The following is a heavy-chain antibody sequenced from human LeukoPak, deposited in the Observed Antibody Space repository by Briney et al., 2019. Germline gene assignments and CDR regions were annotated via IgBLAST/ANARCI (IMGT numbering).Heavy chain of an antibody. D-gene: IGHD4-4*01. J-gene: IGHJ4*02. CDR3: ARGNYIYSLDY. CDR1: GFTFSSYA. V-gene: IGHV3-23*01. CDR2: ICDIGGST. Sequence: SGGSLRLSCAAPGFTFSSYAMSWVPQAPGKGLEWVSAICDIGGSTYYADSVKARFTISRDNSKNTVYVQMNSLRADDTAVYYCARGNYIYSLDYWGQGTLVTVSS.